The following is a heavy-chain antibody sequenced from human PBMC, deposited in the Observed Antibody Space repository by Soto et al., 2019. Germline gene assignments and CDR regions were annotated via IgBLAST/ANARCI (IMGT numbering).Heavy chain of an antibody. Sequence: QVQLVQSGAEVKKPGASVKVSCKASGYTFTGYYMHWVRQAPGQGLEWMGWINPNSGGTNYAQKFKGWVTMTRDTSISTAYMELSRLRSDDTAVYYCARAPGVAAAGTTYYYYGMDVWGQGTTVTVSS. CDR2: INPNSGGT. CDR3: ARAPGVAAAGTTYYYYGMDV. CDR1: GYTFTGYY. D-gene: IGHD6-13*01. V-gene: IGHV1-2*04. J-gene: IGHJ6*02.